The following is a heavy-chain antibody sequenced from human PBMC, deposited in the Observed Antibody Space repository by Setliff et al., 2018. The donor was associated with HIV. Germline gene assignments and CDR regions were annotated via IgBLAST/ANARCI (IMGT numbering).Heavy chain of an antibody. CDR1: GLTFSSYS. CDR3: ARRYWGGKSCSVNWFES. CDR2: ISPSSSTL. D-gene: IGHD2-21*01. Sequence: GGSLRLSCVASGLTFSSYSMNWVRQAPGKGLEWVSYISPSSSTLYYADSVKGRFTISRGNAKNSLYLQMNSLRAEDTAVYYCARRYWGGKSCSVNWFESWGQGTLVTVSS. V-gene: IGHV3-48*01. J-gene: IGHJ5*01.